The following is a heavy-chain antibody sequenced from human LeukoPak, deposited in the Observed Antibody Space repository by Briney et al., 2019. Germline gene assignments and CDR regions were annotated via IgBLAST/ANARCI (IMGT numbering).Heavy chain of an antibody. CDR2: IKQDGSEK. CDR1: GFTFSSYW. Sequence: GGSLRLSCAASGFTFSSYWMSWVRQAPGKGLGWVANIKQDGSEKYYVDSVKGRFTISRDNAKNSLYLQMNSLRAEDTAVYYCARDDRYSSGWYDYWGQGTLVTVSS. J-gene: IGHJ4*02. D-gene: IGHD6-19*01. V-gene: IGHV3-7*01. CDR3: ARDDRYSSGWYDY.